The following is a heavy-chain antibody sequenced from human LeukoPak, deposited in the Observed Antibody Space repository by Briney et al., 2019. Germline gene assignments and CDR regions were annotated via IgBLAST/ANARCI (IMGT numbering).Heavy chain of an antibody. CDR2: INPNSGGT. J-gene: IGHJ5*02. V-gene: IGHV1-2*04. CDR3: ARGGPFLPDLQYSSGWGSVVWFDP. Sequence: ASVKVSCKASGYTFTGYYMHWVRQAPGQGLEWMGWINPNSGGTNYAQKFQGWVTMTRDTSISTAYMELSRLRSDDTAVYYCARGGPFLPDLQYSSGWGSVVWFDPWGQGTLVTVSS. CDR1: GYTFTGYY. D-gene: IGHD6-19*01.